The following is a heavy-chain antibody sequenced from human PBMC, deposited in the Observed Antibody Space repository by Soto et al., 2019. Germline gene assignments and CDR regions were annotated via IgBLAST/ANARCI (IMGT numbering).Heavy chain of an antibody. D-gene: IGHD1-7*01. CDR3: AKDRSETGTTFDH. CDR1: GFTFNNYA. CDR2: VSGSGARA. Sequence: GGSLRLSCAASGFTFNNYAMTWVRQAPGKGLEWVSGVSGSGARAFYADSVKGRFTISRDNSKNTLFLQMNSLRADDTAVYFCAKDRSETGTTFDHWGQGTLVTVSS. V-gene: IGHV3-23*01. J-gene: IGHJ4*02.